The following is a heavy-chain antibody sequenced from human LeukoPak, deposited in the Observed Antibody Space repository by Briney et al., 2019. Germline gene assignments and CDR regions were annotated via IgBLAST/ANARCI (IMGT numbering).Heavy chain of an antibody. D-gene: IGHD3-16*02. CDR2: ISWNSGSI. V-gene: IGHV3-48*03. CDR3: ARVGMITFGGVIVGTHAFDI. Sequence: GGSLRLSCAASGFTFSSYEMNWVRQAPGKGLEWVSGISWNSGSIGYADSVKGRFTISRDNAKNSLYLQMNSLRAEDTAVYYCARVGMITFGGVIVGTHAFDIWGQGTMVTVSS. J-gene: IGHJ3*02. CDR1: GFTFSSYE.